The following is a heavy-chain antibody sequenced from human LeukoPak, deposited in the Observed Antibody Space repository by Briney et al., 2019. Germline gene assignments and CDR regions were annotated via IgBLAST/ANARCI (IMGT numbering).Heavy chain of an antibody. J-gene: IGHJ4*02. CDR1: GGSISSSSYY. CDR2: IYYSGST. V-gene: IGHV4-39*01. D-gene: IGHD3-3*01. CDR3: ARQWADFWSGYYLVFDY. Sequence: SETLSLTCTVSGGSISSSSYYWGWIRQPPGKGLEWIGSIYYSGSTYYNPSLKSRVTISVDTSKNQFSLELSSVTAADTAVYYCARQWADFWSGYYLVFDYWGQGTLVTVSS.